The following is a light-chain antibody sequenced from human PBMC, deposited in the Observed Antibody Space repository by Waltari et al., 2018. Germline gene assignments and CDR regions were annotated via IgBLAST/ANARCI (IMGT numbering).Light chain of an antibody. V-gene: IGKV4-1*01. CDR1: QTVLDSSTNKNY. J-gene: IGKJ2*01. CDR2: WAS. Sequence: DIVMTQSPDSLAVSLGERATINCRSGQTVLDSSTNKNYVAWYQQKTGQPPKLLIYWASTRESGVPGRFSGSGSGTEFTLTVSSLQAEYVAVYYCQQYYDIPYTFGQGTKLEI. CDR3: QQYYDIPYT.